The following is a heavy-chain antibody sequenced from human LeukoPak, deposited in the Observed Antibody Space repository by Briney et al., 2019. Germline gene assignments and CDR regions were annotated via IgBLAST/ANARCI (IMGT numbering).Heavy chain of an antibody. CDR2: ICSSEDT. V-gene: IGHV4-4*07. D-gene: IGHD6-19*01. J-gene: IGHJ4*02. CDR3: ARIRRDSGDWYADNY. CDR1: DGSISSFC. Sequence: SETLSLTCTVSDGSISSFCWSWIRQPAGKGLEWIGRICSSEDTNYNPSLKSRATMSVDTSQNQFSLRLTSVTAADTAIYYCARIRRDSGDWYADNYWGQGTLVTVSS.